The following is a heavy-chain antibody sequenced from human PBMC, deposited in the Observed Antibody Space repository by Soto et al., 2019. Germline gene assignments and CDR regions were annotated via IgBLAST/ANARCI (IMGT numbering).Heavy chain of an antibody. CDR3: ARCRVTPGDYYGMDV. D-gene: IGHD2-15*01. Sequence: SETLSLTCAVYGGSFSGYYWSWIRQPPGKGLECIGEINHSGSTNYNPSLKSRVTISVDTSKNQFSLKLSSVTAADTAVYYCARCRVTPGDYYGMDVWGQGTTVTVSS. J-gene: IGHJ6*02. V-gene: IGHV4-34*01. CDR1: GGSFSGYY. CDR2: INHSGST.